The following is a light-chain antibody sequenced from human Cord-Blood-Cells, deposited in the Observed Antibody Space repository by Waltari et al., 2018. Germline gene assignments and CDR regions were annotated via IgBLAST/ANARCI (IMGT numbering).Light chain of an antibody. CDR1: QSISSY. CDR2: AAS. CDR3: QQSYSTPLLP. Sequence: DIQMTQSPSSLSASVGDRVTITCRASQSISSYLNWYQQKPGKAPKLLIYAASSLQSGVPSRFSVSGAETDFSLTISSLQPEDFATYYCQQSYSTPLLPFGGGTKVEIK. J-gene: IGKJ4*01. V-gene: IGKV1-39*01.